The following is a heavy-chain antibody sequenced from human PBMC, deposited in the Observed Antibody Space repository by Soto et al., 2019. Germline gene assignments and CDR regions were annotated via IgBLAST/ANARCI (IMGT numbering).Heavy chain of an antibody. Sequence: QVQLVESGGGVVQPGRSLRLSCAASEFTFSRHSMHWVRQAPGKELQWVGVIWSDGSNEVYADSVKGRFIISRDNSKNILYLQMNSLRAEDTAVYYCARERTFGDNKHNYMDVWGTGITVTVSS. J-gene: IGHJ6*03. CDR1: EFTFSRHS. V-gene: IGHV3-33*01. CDR3: ARERTFGDNKHNYMDV. D-gene: IGHD3-10*01. CDR2: IWSDGSNE.